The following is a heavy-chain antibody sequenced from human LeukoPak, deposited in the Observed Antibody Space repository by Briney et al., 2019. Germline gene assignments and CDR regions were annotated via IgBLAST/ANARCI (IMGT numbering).Heavy chain of an antibody. CDR2: ISSSGSTI. CDR1: GFTFSSYE. V-gene: IGHV3-48*03. Sequence: PGGSLRLSCAASGFTFSSYEMNWVRQAPGKGLEWVSYISSSGSTIYYADSVKGRFTISRDNAKNSVYLQMNSLRTEDTAVYYCARGSRDAFDIWGQGTMATVPS. CDR3: ARGSRDAFDI. D-gene: IGHD2-2*01. J-gene: IGHJ3*02.